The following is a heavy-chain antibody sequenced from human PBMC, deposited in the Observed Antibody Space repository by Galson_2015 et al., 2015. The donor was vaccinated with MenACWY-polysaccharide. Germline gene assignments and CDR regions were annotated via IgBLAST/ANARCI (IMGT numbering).Heavy chain of an antibody. J-gene: IGHJ4*02. CDR3: AKGSVGATALFDY. V-gene: IGHV3-9*01. CDR1: GFTFDDYA. CDR2: ISWNSGSI. D-gene: IGHD1-26*01. Sequence: SLRLSCAASGFTFDDYAMHWVRQAPGKGLEWVSGISWNSGSIGYADSVKGRFTISRDNAKNSLYLQMNSLRAEDTALCYCAKGSVGATALFDYWGQGTLVTVSS.